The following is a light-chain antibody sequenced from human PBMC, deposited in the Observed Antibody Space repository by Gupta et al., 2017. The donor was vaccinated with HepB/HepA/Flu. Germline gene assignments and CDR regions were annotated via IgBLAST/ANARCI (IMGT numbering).Light chain of an antibody. CDR2: NVT. CDR3: TSYRKNARVL. CDR1: SSDIGAYNY. V-gene: IGLV2-14*03. Sequence: QSSITPHASVSGSPGQSINIPFTGTSSDIGAYNYVSWYQQHPGNAPKLMIYNVTKRSSGVSNRFSGSKSGNTASLTISGLQAEDEADYYCTSYRKNARVLFGGGTKLTVL. J-gene: IGLJ3*02.